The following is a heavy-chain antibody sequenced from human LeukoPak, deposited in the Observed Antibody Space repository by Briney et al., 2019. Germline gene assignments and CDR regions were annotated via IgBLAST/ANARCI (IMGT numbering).Heavy chain of an antibody. CDR1: GGSISTSSYY. J-gene: IGHJ4*02. Sequence: SETLSLTCTVSGGSISTSSYYWGWIRQPPGKGLEWIVNIYYSGSTYYNPSLKSRVTISVDTSKNQFSLKLSSVTAADTAVYYCARVTRSGDFDYWGQGTLVTVSS. CDR2: IYYSGST. CDR3: ARVTRSGDFDY. D-gene: IGHD2-21*01. V-gene: IGHV4-39*01.